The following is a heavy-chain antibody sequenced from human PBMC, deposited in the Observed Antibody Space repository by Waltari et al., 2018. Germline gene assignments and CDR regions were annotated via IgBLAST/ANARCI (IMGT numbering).Heavy chain of an antibody. J-gene: IGHJ4*02. Sequence: QVQLVQSGAEVKKPGSSVKVSCKASGGTFSSYAISWVRPAPGQGLEWMGRIIPIFGTANYAQKFQGRVTITADKSTSTAYMELSSLRSEDTAVYYCARDDAIFGVVTYRFDYWGQGTLVTVSS. CDR1: GGTFSSYA. V-gene: IGHV1-69*13. CDR3: ARDDAIFGVVTYRFDY. D-gene: IGHD3-3*01. CDR2: IIPIFGTA.